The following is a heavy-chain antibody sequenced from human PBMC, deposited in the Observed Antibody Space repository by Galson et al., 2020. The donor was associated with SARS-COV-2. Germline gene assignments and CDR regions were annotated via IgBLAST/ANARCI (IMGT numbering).Heavy chain of an antibody. V-gene: IGHV3-74*01. CDR3: ARGGNCSSTILYSDYCYMDV. CDR1: GFNYNAHW. CDR2: ICGAGSGT. J-gene: IGHJ6*03. D-gene: IGHD2-2*01. Sequence: GESLKIPCAAPGFNYNAHWMHWVGQAPGKGLMWVSRICGAGSGTGYAASAQGRFPISSDNAKNTLYLQINTLRAEDTAVYYCARGGNCSSTILYSDYCYMDVWGRGTTVTISS.